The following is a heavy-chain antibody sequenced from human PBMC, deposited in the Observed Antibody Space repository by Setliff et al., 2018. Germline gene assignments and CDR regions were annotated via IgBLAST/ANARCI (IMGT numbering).Heavy chain of an antibody. CDR3: ATSSYYDNAGYRFFDN. CDR1: GFNFKTSS. Sequence: HPGGSLRLSCVGFGFNFKTSSLNWVRQAPGKGLEWLSYVSPRSTFIHVADSVGGRFTVSRDDARGSVLLQMNSLRAEDTGIYYCATSSYYDNAGYRFFDNWGQGTQVTVSS. CDR2: VSPRSTFI. D-gene: IGHD3-9*01. V-gene: IGHV3-48*01. J-gene: IGHJ4*02.